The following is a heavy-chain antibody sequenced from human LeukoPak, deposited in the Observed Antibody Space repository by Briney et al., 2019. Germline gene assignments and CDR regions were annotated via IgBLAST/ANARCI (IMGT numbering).Heavy chain of an antibody. D-gene: IGHD5-18*01. CDR3: ASDTAMDLDY. CDR1: GFTFSDYY. J-gene: IGHJ4*02. V-gene: IGHV3-11*04. CDR2: ISSGSTI. Sequence: PGGSLRLSCAASGFTFSDYYMSWIRQAPGKGLEWVSYISSGSTIYYADSVKGRFTISRDNAKNSLYLQTNSLRAEDTAVYYCASDTAMDLDYWGQGTLVTVSS.